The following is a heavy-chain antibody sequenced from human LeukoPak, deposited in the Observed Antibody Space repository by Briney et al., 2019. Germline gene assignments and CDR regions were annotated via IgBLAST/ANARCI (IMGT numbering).Heavy chain of an antibody. CDR3: ARDRHCTNGVCVGWFDP. D-gene: IGHD2-8*01. CDR1: GFTFSDYY. V-gene: IGHV3-11*06. J-gene: IGHJ5*02. CDR2: ISTTSSYT. Sequence: GGSLRLSCAASGFTFSDYYMSWIRQAPGKGLEWVSYISTTSSYTNYADSVKGRFTISRDNAKNSLYLQMNSLRAEDTAMYYCARDRHCTNGVCVGWFDPWGQGTLVTVSS.